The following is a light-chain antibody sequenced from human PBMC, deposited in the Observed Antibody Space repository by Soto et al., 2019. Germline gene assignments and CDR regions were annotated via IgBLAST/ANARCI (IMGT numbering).Light chain of an antibody. CDR3: SSFSGSNTPRL. CDR2: EVR. CDR1: SDDIGGYNF. V-gene: IGLV2-14*01. Sequence: QSVLTQPASVSGSPGQSITISCSGTSDDIGGYNFVSWYQQHPGKVPKLITYEVRNRPSGVSHRFSGSKSGNTAYLTISGLQAEDEADYYCSSFSGSNTPRLFGTGTKVTVL. J-gene: IGLJ1*01.